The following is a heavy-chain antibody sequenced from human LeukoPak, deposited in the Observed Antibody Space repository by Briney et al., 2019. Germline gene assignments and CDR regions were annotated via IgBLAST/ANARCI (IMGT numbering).Heavy chain of an antibody. CDR2: ISGSGGST. CDR3: AKVALEYSSWYFDY. D-gene: IGHD6-6*01. J-gene: IGHJ4*02. V-gene: IGHV3-23*01. Sequence: GGSLRLSCAASGFNVRSYYMSWVRQAPGKGLEWVSAISGSGGSTYYADSVKGRFTISRDNSKNTLYLQMNSLRAEDTAVYYCAKVALEYSSWYFDYWGQGTLVTVSS. CDR1: GFNVRSYY.